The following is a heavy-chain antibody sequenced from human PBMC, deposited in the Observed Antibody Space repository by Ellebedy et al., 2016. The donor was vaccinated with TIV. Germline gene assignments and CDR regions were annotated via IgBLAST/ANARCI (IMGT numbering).Heavy chain of an antibody. D-gene: IGHD1-26*01. V-gene: IGHV3-33*01. CDR2: IWYDGSNR. CDR3: ARDPMGRWYLDL. CDR1: GFTFSSFG. J-gene: IGHJ2*01. Sequence: GESLKISCTASGFTFSSFGMHWVRQAPGKGLEWVAIIWYDGSNRYYADSVKGRFTISRDNSKNTLYLHMNSLRAEDTAMYYCARDPMGRWYLDLWGRGTLVTVSS.